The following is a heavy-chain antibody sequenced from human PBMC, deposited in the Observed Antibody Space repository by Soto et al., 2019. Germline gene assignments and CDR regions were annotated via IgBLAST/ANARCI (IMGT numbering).Heavy chain of an antibody. J-gene: IGHJ5*01. CDR3: ARSDGYNFNWLDS. CDR2: MNPNSGNT. Sequence: QVQLVQSGAEVKTPGASVKVSCKASGYTFATYDINWVRQAPGQGLEWMGWMNPNSGNTGYAQKFQGRLTMTRDTALSVAHMELSSLRNEDTAVYCCARSDGYNFNWLDSWGQGTLVTVSA. V-gene: IGHV1-8*01. D-gene: IGHD2-21*01. CDR1: GYTFATYD.